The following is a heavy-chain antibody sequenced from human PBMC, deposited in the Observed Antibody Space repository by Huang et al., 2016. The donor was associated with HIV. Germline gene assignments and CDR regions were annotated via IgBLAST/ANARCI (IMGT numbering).Heavy chain of an antibody. CDR2: IIPIVGTA. CDR1: GGTFSSYA. J-gene: IGHJ4*02. V-gene: IGHV1-69*01. CDR3: ARVESRRYYDSSGYYY. D-gene: IGHD3-22*01. Sequence: QVQLVQSGAEVKKPGSSVKVSCKASGGTFSSYAISWVRQAPGQGLEWRGGIIPIVGTANDAQKFQGRVTITADESTSTAYMELSSLRSEDTAVYYCARVESRRYYDSSGYYYWGQGTLVTVSS.